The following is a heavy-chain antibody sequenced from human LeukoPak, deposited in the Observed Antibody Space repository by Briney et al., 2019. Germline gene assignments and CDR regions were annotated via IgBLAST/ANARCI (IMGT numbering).Heavy chain of an antibody. CDR3: ARDSGSYYPFDY. D-gene: IGHD1-26*01. V-gene: IGHV6-1*01. Sequence: SQTLSLTCALSGDIVSSNSAAWHWIRQSPSRGLEWLGRTYYRSKWYNDYAVSVKSRITINPDTSKNQFSLQLNSVTPEDTAVYYCARDSGSYYPFDYWGQGTLVTVSS. CDR1: GDIVSSNSAA. CDR2: TYYRSKWYN. J-gene: IGHJ4*02.